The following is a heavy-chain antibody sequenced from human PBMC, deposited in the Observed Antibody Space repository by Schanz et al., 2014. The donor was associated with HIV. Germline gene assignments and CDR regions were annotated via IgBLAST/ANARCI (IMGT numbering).Heavy chain of an antibody. D-gene: IGHD3-22*01. CDR2: INPKSGDT. J-gene: IGHJ6*02. V-gene: IGHV1-2*02. CDR1: AYTFTGYY. CDR3: ARGEGYYYDSSGFPLASGMDV. Sequence: QLQLVQSGAGVKKPGASVKVSCKASAYTFTGYYMHWVRQAPGQGLEWIGWINPKSGDTNYAQKFQGRVTMTRDTSLSVVYMELSRLRSDDTAVYYCARGEGYYYDSSGFPLASGMDVWGQGTTVTVSS.